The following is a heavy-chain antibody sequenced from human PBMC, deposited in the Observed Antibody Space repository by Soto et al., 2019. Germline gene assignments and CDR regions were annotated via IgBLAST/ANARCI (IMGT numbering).Heavy chain of an antibody. CDR3: ARRFWNYRPMYYCDY. V-gene: IGHV4-4*08. CDR2: VYASGST. J-gene: IGHJ4*02. Sequence: QVQLQESGPGLVKPSETLSLTCNVSGDSITSHYWSWIRQSPGKGLEWVGYVYASGSTNYNPSLKSRVTMYMDTCKSQFSLRLSSVTAANTAIYYCARRFWNYRPMYYCDYCGQGFVVTVSS. CDR1: GDSITSHY. D-gene: IGHD3-3*01.